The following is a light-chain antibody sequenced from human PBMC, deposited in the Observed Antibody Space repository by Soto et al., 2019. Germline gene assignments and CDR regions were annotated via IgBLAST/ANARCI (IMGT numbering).Light chain of an antibody. V-gene: IGKV4-1*01. CDR1: QSVLYNSDNKNY. CDR3: QQYYTTLS. Sequence: DIVMTQSPDSLAVSLGERATINCKSSQSVLYNSDNKNYLAWYQQKPGQPPKLLIYWASTRDSGVPDRFSGSGSAADLTLTISSLQAEDVAVYYCQQYYTTLSFGGGTKVEIK. CDR2: WAS. J-gene: IGKJ4*01.